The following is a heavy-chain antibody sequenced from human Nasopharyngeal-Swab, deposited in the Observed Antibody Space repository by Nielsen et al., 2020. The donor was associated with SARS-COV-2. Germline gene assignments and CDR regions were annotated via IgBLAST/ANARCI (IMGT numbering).Heavy chain of an antibody. V-gene: IGHV4-59*12. CDR1: GGSISSYY. Sequence: SQTLSLTCSVSGGSISSYYWSWIRQPPGRGLECIGYISYAGSTNSNPSLKSPVTISVDTSKNQFSLKLTSVTDADTAVYYCATINTSSPPNYYYYMDVWGKGTTVTVSS. CDR3: ATINTSSPPNYYYYMDV. CDR2: ISYAGST. J-gene: IGHJ6*03. D-gene: IGHD6-6*01.